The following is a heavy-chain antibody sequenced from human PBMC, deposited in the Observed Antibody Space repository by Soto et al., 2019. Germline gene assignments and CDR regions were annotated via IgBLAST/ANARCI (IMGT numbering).Heavy chain of an antibody. D-gene: IGHD5-12*01. Sequence: GASVKVSCKASGGTFSSYAISWVRQAPGQGLEWMGGIIPIFGTANYAQKFQGRVTITADESTSTAYMGLSSLRSEDTAVYYCARGYRLDVDIVVTTFYPEYYYYYGRDVWGQGTTVTVSS. J-gene: IGHJ6*02. CDR3: ARGYRLDVDIVVTTFYPEYYYYYGRDV. V-gene: IGHV1-69*13. CDR2: IIPIFGTA. CDR1: GGTFSSYA.